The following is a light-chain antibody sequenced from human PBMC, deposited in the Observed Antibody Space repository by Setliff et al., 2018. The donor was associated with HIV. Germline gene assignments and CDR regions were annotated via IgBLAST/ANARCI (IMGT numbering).Light chain of an antibody. CDR3: ATWDDSLSGQV. V-gene: IGLV1-47*01. CDR1: SSNIGSHG. Sequence: SVLTQPPSASETPGQRVTISCSGSSSNIGSHGVHWYQQLPGTAPKLLIYSDNQRPSGVPDRFSGSKSGTSASLAISGLRSEDEADYYCATWDDSLSGQVFGTGTKVTV. J-gene: IGLJ1*01. CDR2: SDN.